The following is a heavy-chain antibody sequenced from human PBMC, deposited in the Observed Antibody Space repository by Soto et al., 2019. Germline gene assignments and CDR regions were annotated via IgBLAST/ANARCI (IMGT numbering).Heavy chain of an antibody. CDR2: MNPNSGNT. CDR1: GYTFTSYD. D-gene: IGHD2-2*01. J-gene: IGHJ3*02. CDR3: ARVRRTANDYCSSTSCPPKAFDI. Sequence: ASVKVSCKASGYTFTSYDINWVRQATGQGLEWMGWMNPNSGNTGYAQKFQGRVTMTRNTSISTAYMELSSLRSEDTAVYYCARVRRTANDYCSSTSCPPKAFDIWGQGTMVTVSS. V-gene: IGHV1-8*01.